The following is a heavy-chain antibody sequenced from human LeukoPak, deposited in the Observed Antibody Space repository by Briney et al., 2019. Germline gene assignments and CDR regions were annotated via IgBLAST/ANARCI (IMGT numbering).Heavy chain of an antibody. D-gene: IGHD1-26*01. CDR1: RFTFSSYG. Sequence: GRSLRLSCAASRFTFSSYGMHWVRQAPGKGLEWVAVIWYDGSNKYYADSVKGRFTISRDNSKNTLYLQMNSLRAEDTAVCYCARASGGAQIDYWGQGTLVTVSS. J-gene: IGHJ4*02. CDR3: ARASGGAQIDY. CDR2: IWYDGSNK. V-gene: IGHV3-33*01.